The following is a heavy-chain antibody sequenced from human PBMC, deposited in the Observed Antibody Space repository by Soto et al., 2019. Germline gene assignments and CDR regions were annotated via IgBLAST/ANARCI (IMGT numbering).Heavy chain of an antibody. CDR2: IIPIFGTA. Sequence: QVQLVQSGAEVKKPGSSVKISCKASGGTFRSYAISWVRQAPGQGLEWMGVIIPIFGTANYAQKCQGRVTITADKSTSTAYMELSSQRSEDTAVYYCARDQGSSSWSYYYGMDVWGQGTTVTVSS. D-gene: IGHD6-13*01. CDR1: GGTFRSYA. V-gene: IGHV1-69*06. J-gene: IGHJ6*02. CDR3: ARDQGSSSWSYYYGMDV.